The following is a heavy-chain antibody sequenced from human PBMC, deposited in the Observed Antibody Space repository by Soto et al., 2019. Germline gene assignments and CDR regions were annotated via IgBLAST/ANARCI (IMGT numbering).Heavy chain of an antibody. CDR3: ARHTSGWHYYDY. CDR1: GFNFSYHY. J-gene: IGHJ4*02. D-gene: IGHD6-19*01. Sequence: GGSLRLSCSASGFNFSYHYMNWVRQAPGKGLEWVSYSSGSSRYTNFADSVKGRFTISRDNAKNSLYLQMNSLRVEDTAVYYCARHTSGWHYYDYWGQGTPVTVSS. CDR2: SSGSSRYT. V-gene: IGHV3-11*06.